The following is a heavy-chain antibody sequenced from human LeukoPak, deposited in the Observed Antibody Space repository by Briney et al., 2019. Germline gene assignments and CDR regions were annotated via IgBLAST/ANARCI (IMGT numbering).Heavy chain of an antibody. CDR3: ARDYDWALDF. J-gene: IGHJ4*02. D-gene: IGHD3-9*01. Sequence: GGSLRLSCAASGFTFSSYVLSWVRQAPGKGLEWIAYINHDGEAIYYPDFVKGRFIISRDNVENSVFLQMNDLRDEDTAIYFCARDYDWALDFWGQGTRVTVSS. V-gene: IGHV3-48*02. CDR2: INHDGEAI. CDR1: GFTFSSYV.